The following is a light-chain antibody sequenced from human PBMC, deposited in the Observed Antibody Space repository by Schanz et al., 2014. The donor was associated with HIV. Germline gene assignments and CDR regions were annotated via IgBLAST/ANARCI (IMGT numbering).Light chain of an antibody. Sequence: EIVLTQSPATLSLSPGERATLSCRASQSVSKYLGWYQQKPGQAPRLLIYGASSRATGIPDRFSGSGSGTDFTLTISRLEPEDFAVYYCQQYGSSRGTFGQGTKVEIK. CDR2: GAS. V-gene: IGKV3-20*01. J-gene: IGKJ1*01. CDR3: QQYGSSRGT. CDR1: QSVSKY.